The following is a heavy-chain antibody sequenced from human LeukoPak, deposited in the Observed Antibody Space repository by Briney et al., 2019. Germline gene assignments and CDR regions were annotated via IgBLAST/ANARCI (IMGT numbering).Heavy chain of an antibody. CDR2: ISPYNGDT. Sequence: ASVKVSCKASGGTFSSYAINWVRQAPGQGLEWMGWISPYNGDTNYAQKVQGRVTMTTDTSTSTAYMEVRSLRSDDTAVYFCARERNNYASGSYGPMDVWGKGTTVTVSS. V-gene: IGHV1-18*01. J-gene: IGHJ6*03. CDR3: ARERNNYASGSYGPMDV. CDR1: GGTFSSYA. D-gene: IGHD3-10*01.